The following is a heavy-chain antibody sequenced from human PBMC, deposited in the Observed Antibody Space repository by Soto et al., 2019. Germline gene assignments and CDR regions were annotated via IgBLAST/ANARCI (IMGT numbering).Heavy chain of an antibody. CDR1: GYTFSNYG. CDR2: ISLYSDGT. V-gene: IGHV1-18*01. CDR3: ARVVPGAQAWFGL. D-gene: IGHD2-2*01. J-gene: IGHJ5*02. Sequence: QVQLVQSGGEVKRPGASVKVSCKTSGYTFSNYGITWVRQAPGQPLEWLGWISLYSDGTNYAQKFRGRVAMTTDAYTNTAYMELRSLRSDETAVYYCARVVPGAQAWFGLWGQGTMVNVSS.